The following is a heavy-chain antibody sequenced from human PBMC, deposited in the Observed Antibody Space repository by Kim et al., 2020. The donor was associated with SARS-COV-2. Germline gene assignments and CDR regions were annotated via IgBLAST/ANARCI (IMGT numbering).Heavy chain of an antibody. Sequence: SETLSLTCAVYGGSFSGYYWSWIRQPPGKGLEWIGEINHSGSTNYNPSLKSRVTISVDTSKNQFSLKLSSVTAADTAVYYCARGRGVDIVVVPAAIFDYWGQGTLVTVSS. CDR2: INHSGST. J-gene: IGHJ4*02. CDR3: ARGRGVDIVVVPAAIFDY. CDR1: GGSFSGYY. V-gene: IGHV4-34*01. D-gene: IGHD2-2*02.